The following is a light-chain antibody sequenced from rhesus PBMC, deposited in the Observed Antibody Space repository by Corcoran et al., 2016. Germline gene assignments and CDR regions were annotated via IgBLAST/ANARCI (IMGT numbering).Light chain of an antibody. J-gene: IGKJ1*01. V-gene: IGKV1-28*03. Sequence: DIQMTQSPSSLSASVGDTVTITCRASQGISSYLNWFQQKTGKAPKLLIYDVSNLESGVPSRLSGSGSRTDFTLPISSLKPEDFAAYYCLQHNSYPRTFGQGTKVEIK. CDR3: LQHNSYPRT. CDR2: DVS. CDR1: QGISSY.